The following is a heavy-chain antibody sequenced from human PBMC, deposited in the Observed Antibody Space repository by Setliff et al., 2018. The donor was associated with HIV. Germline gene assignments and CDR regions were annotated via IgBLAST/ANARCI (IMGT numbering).Heavy chain of an antibody. D-gene: IGHD3-22*01. CDR3: VRDESSYYDSSGYLVFDH. Sequence: ASVKVSCKASGYSLTDFYIHWVRQAPGQGLEWMGWISAYNGNRNYAQKVQDRVTMTTDTSTRPAYMELSSLRSDDTAVYYCVRDESSYYDSSGYLVFDHWGQGTLVTVSS. J-gene: IGHJ4*02. CDR1: GYSLTDFY. CDR2: ISAYNGNR. V-gene: IGHV1-18*04.